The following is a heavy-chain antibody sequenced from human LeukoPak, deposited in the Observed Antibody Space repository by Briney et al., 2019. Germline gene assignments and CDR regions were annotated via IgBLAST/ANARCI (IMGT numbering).Heavy chain of an antibody. Sequence: GRSLRLSCAASGFTFSSYGMHWVRQAPGKGLEWVAVIWYDGSNKYYADSVKGRFTISRDNSKNTLYLQMNSLRAEDTAVYYCAKAALGLQTQLNWFDPWGQGTLVTVSS. V-gene: IGHV3-33*06. CDR3: AKAALGLQTQLNWFDP. D-gene: IGHD5-18*01. J-gene: IGHJ5*02. CDR1: GFTFSSYG. CDR2: IWYDGSNK.